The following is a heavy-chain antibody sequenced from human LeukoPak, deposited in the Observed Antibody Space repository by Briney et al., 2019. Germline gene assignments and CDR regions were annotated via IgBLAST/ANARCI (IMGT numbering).Heavy chain of an antibody. V-gene: IGHV1-69*13. CDR3: ARGGPAARLITFGGVTDY. J-gene: IGHJ4*02. D-gene: IGHD3-16*01. Sequence: SVKVSCKASGGTFSSYAISWVRQAPGQGLEWMGGIIPIFGTANYAQKFQGRVTITADESTTTAYMELSSLRSEDTAVYYCARGGPAARLITFGGVTDYWGQGTLVTVSS. CDR1: GGTFSSYA. CDR2: IIPIFGTA.